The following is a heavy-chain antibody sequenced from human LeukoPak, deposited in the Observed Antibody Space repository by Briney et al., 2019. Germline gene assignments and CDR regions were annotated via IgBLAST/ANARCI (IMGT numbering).Heavy chain of an antibody. D-gene: IGHD1-26*01. V-gene: IGHV3-23*01. J-gene: IGHJ3*02. Sequence: PGGSLRLSCAASGFNFYSYAMNWVRQAPGKGLEWVSAISGSGGSTYYADSVKGRFTVSRDNSKTTLYLQMNSLRAEDTAIYYCAKDRGSGQKDAFDMWGQGTTVTVSP. CDR2: ISGSGGST. CDR1: GFNFYSYA. CDR3: AKDRGSGQKDAFDM.